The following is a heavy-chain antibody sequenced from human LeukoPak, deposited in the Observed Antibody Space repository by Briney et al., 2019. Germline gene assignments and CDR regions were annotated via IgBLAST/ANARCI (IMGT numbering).Heavy chain of an antibody. J-gene: IGHJ4*02. D-gene: IGHD2-2*01. V-gene: IGHV4-59*01. CDR1: GGSISSYY. CDR2: IYYSGST. Sequence: PSETLSLTCTVSGGSISSYYWSWIRQPPGKGLEWIGYIYYSGSTNYNPSLKSRVTVSVDTSKNQFSLKLSSVSAADTAIYHCARVYCSSASCYAKGFDYWGQGTLVTVSS. CDR3: ARVYCSSASCYAKGFDY.